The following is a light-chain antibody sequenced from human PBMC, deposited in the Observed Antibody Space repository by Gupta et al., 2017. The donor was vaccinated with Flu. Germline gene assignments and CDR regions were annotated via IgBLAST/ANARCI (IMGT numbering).Light chain of an antibody. CDR1: QKITNY. J-gene: IGKJ2*01. CDR3: QQSYSTPYT. Sequence: GERVTITCRASQKITNYLNWYQQKPGKAPKLLIYSASDLQSYVPPRFSGSGSGSEFTFTISSLQPEDFATYYCQQSYSTPYTFGQGTKLEIK. V-gene: IGKV1-39*01. CDR2: SAS.